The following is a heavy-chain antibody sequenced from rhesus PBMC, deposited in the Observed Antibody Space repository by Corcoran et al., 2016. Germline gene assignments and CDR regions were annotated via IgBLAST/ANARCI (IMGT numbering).Heavy chain of an antibody. CDR1: GASVSSYW. J-gene: IGHJ5-1*01. V-gene: IGHV4-80*01. CDR3: ARVRYGSGQYNRFDV. CDR2: INGNSGSA. D-gene: IGHD6-31*01. Sequence: QVQLQESGPGLVKPSATLSLTWAVPGASVSSYWCNWSRQPPGKGREWIGEINGNSGSASYNPYLKSRVNITNDSSKNQFSLQLSSVTAADTAVYYCARVRYGSGQYNRFDVWGPGVLVTVSS.